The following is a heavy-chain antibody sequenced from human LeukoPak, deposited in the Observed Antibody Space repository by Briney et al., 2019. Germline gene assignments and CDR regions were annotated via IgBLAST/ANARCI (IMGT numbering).Heavy chain of an antibody. CDR2: IDYSGST. Sequence: SETLSLTCTVSGGSISNYYWNWIRLPPGKGLEWIGYIDYSGSTNYNPSLKSRVTISVETSKNQFSLKLSSVTAADTAVYYCVRSGVESSAYSWFDYWGQGSLVTVSS. CDR3: VRSGVESSAYSWFDY. D-gene: IGHD3-22*01. CDR1: GGSISNYY. J-gene: IGHJ4*02. V-gene: IGHV4-59*01.